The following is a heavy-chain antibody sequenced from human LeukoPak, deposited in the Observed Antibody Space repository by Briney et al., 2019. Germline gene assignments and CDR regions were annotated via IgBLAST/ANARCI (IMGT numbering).Heavy chain of an antibody. J-gene: IGHJ4*02. D-gene: IGHD6-19*01. CDR3: ASGYSSGWCYFDY. V-gene: IGHV3-23*01. CDR2: VSGSGRST. CDR1: GFTLSDYA. Sequence: PGGSLRLSCAASGFTLSDYAMSWVGQAPGKGLEWVSAVSGSGRSTYYADSVKGRFTISRDTSKNTLYLQMNSLRAEDTAVYYCASGYSSGWCYFDYWGQGTLVTVSS.